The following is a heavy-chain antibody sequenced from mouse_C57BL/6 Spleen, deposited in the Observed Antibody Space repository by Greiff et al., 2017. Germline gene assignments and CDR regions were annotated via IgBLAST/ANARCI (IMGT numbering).Heavy chain of an antibody. Sequence: QVQLQQSGAELVRPGASVKLSCKASGYTFTDYYINWVKQRPGQGLEWIARIYPGSGNTYYNEKFKGKATLTAEKSSSTAYMQLSSLTSEDSAVYFCARISYAMDYWGQGTSVTVSS. CDR2: IYPGSGNT. CDR3: ARISYAMDY. V-gene: IGHV1-76*01. J-gene: IGHJ4*01. CDR1: GYTFTDYY.